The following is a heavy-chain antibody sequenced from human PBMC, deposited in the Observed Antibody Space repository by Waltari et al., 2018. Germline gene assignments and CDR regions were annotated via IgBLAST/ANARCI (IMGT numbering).Heavy chain of an antibody. CDR3: ARDHHVLRFSYGLDV. CDR1: GLNLHINY. Sequence: EEQLVESGGGLVQPGGSLRLSCAFSGLNLHINYMSWVRQAPGKGLEWVSVSYSGGNTYYADSVKGRFIISRDTSKNTLYLQMNSLRAEDTAIYYCARDHHVLRFSYGLDVWGQGTTVTVSS. J-gene: IGHJ6*02. D-gene: IGHD3-3*01. CDR2: SYSGGNT. V-gene: IGHV3-66*01.